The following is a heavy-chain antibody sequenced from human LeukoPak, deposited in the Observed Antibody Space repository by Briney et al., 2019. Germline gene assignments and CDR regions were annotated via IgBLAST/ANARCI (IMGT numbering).Heavy chain of an antibody. CDR3: AKDTYYYDSSGYGFDP. CDR1: GFTFSSYA. Sequence: GGSLRLSCAASGFTFSSYAMSWVRQAPGKGLEWVPAISGSGGSTYYADSVKGRFTISTDNSKNTLYLQMNSLRAEDTAVYYCAKDTYYYDSSGYGFDPWGQGTLVTVSS. V-gene: IGHV3-23*01. J-gene: IGHJ5*02. CDR2: ISGSGGST. D-gene: IGHD3-22*01.